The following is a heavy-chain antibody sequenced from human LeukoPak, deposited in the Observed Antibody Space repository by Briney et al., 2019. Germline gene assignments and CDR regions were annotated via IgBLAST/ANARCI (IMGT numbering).Heavy chain of an antibody. Sequence: ASVKVSFKGSGGTFNTYVISWVRQAPGQGPEWMGSIIPNLGTSNYAQKFQGRVTVTADKSTSTAYMELRSLRSEDTAIYYCTRSIVVIPATIPYYFDYWGQGTLVTVSS. CDR2: IIPNLGTS. D-gene: IGHD2-2*02. V-gene: IGHV1-69*04. CDR1: GGTFNTYV. CDR3: TRSIVVIPATIPYYFDY. J-gene: IGHJ4*02.